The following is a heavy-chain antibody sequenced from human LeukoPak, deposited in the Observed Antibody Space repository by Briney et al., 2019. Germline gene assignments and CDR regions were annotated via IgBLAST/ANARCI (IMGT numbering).Heavy chain of an antibody. CDR2: INHSGST. CDR3: ARLSGRPFDY. D-gene: IGHD2-15*01. CDR1: GGSISSYY. Sequence: SETLSLTCTVSGGSISSYYWSWIRQPPGKGLEWIGEINHSGSTNYNPSLKSRVTISVDTSKNQFSLKLSSVTAADTAVYYCARLSGRPFDYWGQGTLVTVSS. J-gene: IGHJ4*02. V-gene: IGHV4-34*01.